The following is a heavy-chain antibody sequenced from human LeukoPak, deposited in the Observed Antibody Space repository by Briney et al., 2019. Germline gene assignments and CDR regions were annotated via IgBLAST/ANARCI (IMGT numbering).Heavy chain of an antibody. J-gene: IGHJ4*02. CDR2: INHSGST. CDR1: GGSFSGYY. CDR3: ARGSGYCSGGSCYFALRTRRFDY. V-gene: IGHV4-34*01. Sequence: SETLSLTCAVYGGSFSGYYWSWIRQPPGKGLEWIGEINHSGSTNYNPSLKSRVTISVDTSKNQLSLKLSSVTAADTAVYYCARGSGYCSGGSCYFALRTRRFDYWGQGTLVTVSS. D-gene: IGHD2-15*01.